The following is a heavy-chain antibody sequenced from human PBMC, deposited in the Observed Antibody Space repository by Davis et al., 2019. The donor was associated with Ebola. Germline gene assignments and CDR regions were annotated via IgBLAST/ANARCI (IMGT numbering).Heavy chain of an antibody. CDR3: ARGTHYAHDY. D-gene: IGHD2-2*01. V-gene: IGHV3-74*01. Sequence: PGGSLSLSCAASAFSFTNYWMHWVRQAPGRGPVWVARINGDGSGTSYADSVKGRFTISRDNAKNTLYLQMNSLRDDDTAVYYCARGTHYAHDYWGQGTLVTVSS. J-gene: IGHJ4*02. CDR2: INGDGSGT. CDR1: AFSFTNYW.